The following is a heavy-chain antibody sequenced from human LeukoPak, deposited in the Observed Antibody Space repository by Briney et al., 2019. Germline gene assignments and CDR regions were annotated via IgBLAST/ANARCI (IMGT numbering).Heavy chain of an antibody. CDR3: ARATGVGYSYGLFDY. J-gene: IGHJ4*02. V-gene: IGHV4-34*01. Sequence: SETLSLTCAVYGGSFSGYYWSWIRQPPGKGLEWIGEINHSGSTNYNPSLKSRVTISVDTSKNQFSLKLSSVTAADTAVYYCARATGVGYSYGLFDYWGQGTLVTASS. CDR1: GGSFSGYY. D-gene: IGHD5-18*01. CDR2: INHSGST.